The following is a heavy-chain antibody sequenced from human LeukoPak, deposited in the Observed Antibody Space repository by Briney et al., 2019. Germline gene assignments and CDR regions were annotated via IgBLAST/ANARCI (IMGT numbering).Heavy chain of an antibody. CDR2: INWNGGST. Sequence: PGGSLRLSCAASGFTFDDYGMSWVRQAPGKGLEWVSGINWNGGSTGYADSVKGRFTISRDNAKNSLYLQMNSLRAEDTAVYYCARRPGRIAARPGRDYYYYYYMDVWGKGTTVTVSS. J-gene: IGHJ6*03. CDR1: GFTFDDYG. V-gene: IGHV3-20*04. D-gene: IGHD6-6*01. CDR3: ARRPGRIAARPGRDYYYYYYMDV.